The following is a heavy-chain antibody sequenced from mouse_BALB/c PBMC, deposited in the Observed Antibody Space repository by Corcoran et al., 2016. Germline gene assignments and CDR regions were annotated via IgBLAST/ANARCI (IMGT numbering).Heavy chain of an antibody. Sequence: QVQLQQSGPELVKPGASVKISCKASGYSFTSYYIHWVKQRPGQGLEWIGWIFPGSGNTKYNEKFKGKATLTADTSSSTAYMQLSSLTSEDSAVYFCARFYGSSYFKYFDVWGAGTTVTVSS. CDR3: ARFYGSSYFKYFDV. J-gene: IGHJ1*01. D-gene: IGHD1-1*01. CDR1: GYSFTSYY. CDR2: IFPGSGNT. V-gene: IGHV1-66*01.